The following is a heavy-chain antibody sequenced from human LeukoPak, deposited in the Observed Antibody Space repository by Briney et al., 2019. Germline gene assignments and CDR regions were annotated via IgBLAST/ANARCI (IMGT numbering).Heavy chain of an antibody. J-gene: IGHJ3*01. CDR2: IHYSGST. D-gene: IGHD3-3*01. CDR1: GGSIRSSY. CDR3: AGDYGNYEGAPDV. Sequence: SETLSLTCSVSGGSIRSSYWSWIRQPPGKGLEWIGYIHYSGSTNYNPSLKSRVSISIDTSKNQLSLNLHSVTAADTAVYYCAGDYGNYEGAPDVWGQGTLVTVSS. V-gene: IGHV4-59*01.